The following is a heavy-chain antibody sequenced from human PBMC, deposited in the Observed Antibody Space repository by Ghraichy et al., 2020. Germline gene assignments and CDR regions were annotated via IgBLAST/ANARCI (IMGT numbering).Heavy chain of an antibody. J-gene: IGHJ5*02. CDR3: ARALVAAARRVRFDP. CDR1: GVSISDSY. V-gene: IGHV4-59*01. D-gene: IGHD6-13*01. CDR2: IHYSGYT. Sequence: SETLSLTCTVSGVSISDSYWSWIRQPPGQGLELIGYIHYSGYTSYSPSLKSRVTISVDTSKNHFSLKLSSVTAADTAVYYCARALVAAARRVRFDPWGRGTLVTVSS.